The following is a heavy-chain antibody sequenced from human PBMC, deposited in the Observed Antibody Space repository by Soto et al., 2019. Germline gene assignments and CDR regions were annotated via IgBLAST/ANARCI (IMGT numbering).Heavy chain of an antibody. D-gene: IGHD4-17*01. V-gene: IGHV3-66*01. J-gene: IGHJ5*02. CDR1: GFTVTTNY. CDR3: ARGDGDYGRRLDP. CDR2: IYDGGST. Sequence: EVQLVESGGGLVQPGGSLRLSCAASGFTVTTNYVSWVRQAPGKGLEWVSIIYDGGSTYYADSVKGRFTISRDNSKNTVFLQMNSLRVEDTAVCYCARGDGDYGRRLDPWGQGTLVTVSS.